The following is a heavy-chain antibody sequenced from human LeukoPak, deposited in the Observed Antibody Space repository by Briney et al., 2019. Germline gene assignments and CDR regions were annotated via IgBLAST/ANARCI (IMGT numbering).Heavy chain of an antibody. CDR3: ASGDGFSQVDTRKYGYYLDV. J-gene: IGHJ6*03. D-gene: IGHD5-24*01. CDR2: IIYIFGTA. CDR1: GCNFSSYV. V-gene: IGHV1-69*06. Sequence: SVKVSCKAAGCNFSSYVFSSVVRPACHELAGVGGIIYIFGTANYEQKFQGRITITADKSTSTAYMELSSLRSEDSAVYYCASGDGFSQVDTRKYGYYLDVCGKGTTVTVSS.